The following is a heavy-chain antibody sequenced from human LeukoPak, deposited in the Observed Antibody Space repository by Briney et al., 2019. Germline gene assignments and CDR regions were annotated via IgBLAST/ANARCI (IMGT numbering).Heavy chain of an antibody. CDR2: INPNSGGT. D-gene: IGHD5-12*01. Sequence: ASVKVSCKASGYTFTDYYIHWVRQAPGRGLEWMGWINPNSGGTGYAQKFQGRVTMTRDTSISTAYMELSSLRSDDTAVYYCARVRYSGYDSHNWFDPWGQGTLVTVSS. CDR1: GYTFTDYY. J-gene: IGHJ5*02. V-gene: IGHV1-2*02. CDR3: ARVRYSGYDSHNWFDP.